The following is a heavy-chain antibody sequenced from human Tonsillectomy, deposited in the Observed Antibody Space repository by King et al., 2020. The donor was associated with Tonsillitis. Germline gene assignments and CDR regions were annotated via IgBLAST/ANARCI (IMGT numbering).Heavy chain of an antibody. J-gene: IGHJ5*02. CDR3: ARDRHYGSGSYYNPRAGWFDP. V-gene: IGHV4-31*03. D-gene: IGHD3-10*01. CDR2: IYYSGST. Sequence: QLQESGPGLVKPSQTLSLTCTVSGGSISSGGYYWSWIRQHPGKGLEWIGYIYYSGSTYYNPSLKSRVTISVDTSKNQFSLKLSSVTAADTAVYYCARDRHYGSGSYYNPRAGWFDPWGQGTLVTVSS. CDR1: GGSISSGGYY.